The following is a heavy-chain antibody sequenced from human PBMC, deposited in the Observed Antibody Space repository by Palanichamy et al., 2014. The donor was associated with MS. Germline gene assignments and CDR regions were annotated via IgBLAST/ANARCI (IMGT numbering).Heavy chain of an antibody. CDR3: ARGATGAFTIDAFEM. V-gene: IGHV3-21*01. J-gene: IGHJ3*02. CDR1: GFTFSTYS. D-gene: IGHD6-13*01. Sequence: EVQLVESGGGLVKPGGSLRLSCAASGFTFSTYSMSWVRQAPGRGLEWVSSISTSSTYTYYADSMKGRFTISRDDAKKSLYLQTNSLRAEDSAVYYCARGATGAFTIDAFEMWGQGTMVTVSS. CDR2: ISTSSTYT.